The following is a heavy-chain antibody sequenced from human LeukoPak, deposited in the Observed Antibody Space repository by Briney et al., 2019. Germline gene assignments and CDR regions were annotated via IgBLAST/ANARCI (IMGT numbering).Heavy chain of an antibody. V-gene: IGHV4-39*01. CDR1: GGSSSSIRYS. Sequence: SDTLSLTCTISGGSSSSIRYSWGWLRQPPGKGREWIGTIYYSGSTYYNPSLKSRVTISVDTSKNQFSLRLSSVTAADTAVYYCARHAYYSDSSGYYYDSSGYYYYFDYWGQGTLVTVSS. CDR3: ARHAYYSDSSGYYYDSSGYYYYFDY. J-gene: IGHJ4*02. CDR2: IYYSGST. D-gene: IGHD3-22*01.